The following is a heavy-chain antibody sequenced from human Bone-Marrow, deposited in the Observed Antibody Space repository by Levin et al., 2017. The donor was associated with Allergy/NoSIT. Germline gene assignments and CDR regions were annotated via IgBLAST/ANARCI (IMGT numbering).Heavy chain of an antibody. D-gene: IGHD3-22*01. CDR3: ARVIGSLAYAFDI. J-gene: IGHJ3*02. Sequence: GESLKISCAASGFTFGDDWMHWVRQAPGTGLVWVSRSNIDGSTTTYADSVKGRFTISRDNAKNTVYLQMNSLRVEDTAVYYCARVIGSLAYAFDIWGQGTMVTVSS. CDR1: GFTFGDDW. CDR2: SNIDGSTT. V-gene: IGHV3-74*01.